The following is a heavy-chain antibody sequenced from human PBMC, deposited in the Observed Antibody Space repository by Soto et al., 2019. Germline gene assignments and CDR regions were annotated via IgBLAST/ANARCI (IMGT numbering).Heavy chain of an antibody. D-gene: IGHD2-15*01. Sequence: QEQLVQSGAEVKKPGASVKVSCKTSGYTFTDYDINLVRQATGQGLEWIGWMNPNSGETGYAQKFQGRVNMTRSASLSTAYLELSSLRSEDTAVYYCARVAVAARPRWYNWFDPWGQGTLVTVSS. J-gene: IGHJ5*02. V-gene: IGHV1-8*01. CDR2: MNPNSGET. CDR1: GYTFTDYD. CDR3: ARVAVAARPRWYNWFDP.